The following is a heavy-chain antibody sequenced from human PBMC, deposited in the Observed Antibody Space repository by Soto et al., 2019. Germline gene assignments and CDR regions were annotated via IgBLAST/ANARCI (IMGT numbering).Heavy chain of an antibody. V-gene: IGHV4-34*01. CDR2: INHSGST. CDR3: ARENTMVRGFESI. J-gene: IGHJ2*01. CDR1: GGSFSGYY. D-gene: IGHD3-10*01. Sequence: QVQLQQWGAGLLKPSETLSLTCAVYGGSFSGYYWSWIRQPPGKGLEWIGEINHSGSTNYNPSLKSRVTISVDTSKNQFSLKLSSVTAADTAVYYCARENTMVRGFESIWGRGTLVTVSS.